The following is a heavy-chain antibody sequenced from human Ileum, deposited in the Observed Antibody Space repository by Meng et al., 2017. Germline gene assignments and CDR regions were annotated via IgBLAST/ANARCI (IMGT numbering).Heavy chain of an antibody. CDR2: ISRSGTT. D-gene: IGHD4-11*01. Sequence: LQQWGAGLLTPSETLSLTCAIGGGSFSTYYWSWIWQPPGKGLEWIGEISRSGTTNYTPSLKSRVTISVDTSKNQFSLTVTSVTAADSALYYCARSGVTTVTYLDWGQGTLVTVSS. CDR1: GGSFSTYY. CDR3: ARSGVTTVTYLD. J-gene: IGHJ4*02. V-gene: IGHV4-34*01.